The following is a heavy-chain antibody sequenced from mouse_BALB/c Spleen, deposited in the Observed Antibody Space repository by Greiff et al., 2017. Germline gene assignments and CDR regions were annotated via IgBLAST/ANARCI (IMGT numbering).Heavy chain of an antibody. D-gene: IGHD3-1*01. Sequence: VQGVESGAELARPGASVKLSCKASGYTFTSYWMQWVKQRPGQGLEWIGAIYPGDGDTRYTQKFKGKATLTADKSSSTAYMQLSSLASEDSAVYYCASHRGDYWGQGTTLTVSS. V-gene: IGHV1-87*01. CDR1: GYTFTSYW. CDR3: ASHRGDY. J-gene: IGHJ2*01. CDR2: IYPGDGDT.